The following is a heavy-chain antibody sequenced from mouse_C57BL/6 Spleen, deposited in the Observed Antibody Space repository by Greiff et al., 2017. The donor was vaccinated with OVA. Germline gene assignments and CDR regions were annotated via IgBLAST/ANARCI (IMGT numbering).Heavy chain of an antibody. D-gene: IGHD2-5*01. V-gene: IGHV1-50*01. CDR3: ARGGDYSNYAWFAY. CDR2: IDPSDSYT. J-gene: IGHJ3*01. CDR1: GYTFTSYW. Sequence: VQLQQPGAELVKPGASVKLSSKASGYTFTSYWMQWVKQRPGQGLEWIGEIDPSDSYTNYNQKFKGKATLTVDTSSSTAYMQLSSLTSEDSAVYYCARGGDYSNYAWFAYWGQGTLVTVSA.